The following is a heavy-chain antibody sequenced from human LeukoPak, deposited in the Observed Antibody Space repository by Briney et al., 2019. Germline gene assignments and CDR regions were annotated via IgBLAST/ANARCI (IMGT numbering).Heavy chain of an antibody. CDR2: IWYDGSNK. D-gene: IGHD6-19*01. Sequence: GGSLRLSCAASGFTFSSYGMPWVRQAPGKGLEWVAVIWYDGSNKYYADSVKGRFTISRDNSENTLYLQMNSLRAEDTAVYYCARAQFVQWLVRPILYYFDYWGQGTLVTVSS. CDR3: ARAQFVQWLVRPILYYFDY. V-gene: IGHV3-33*01. CDR1: GFTFSSYG. J-gene: IGHJ4*02.